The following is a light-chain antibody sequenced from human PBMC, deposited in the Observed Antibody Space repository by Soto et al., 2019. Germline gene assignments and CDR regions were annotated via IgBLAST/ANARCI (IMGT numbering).Light chain of an antibody. J-gene: IGLJ2*01. CDR3: SSYTSSSTLVV. CDR2: DVS. CDR1: SSDVGDYNY. Sequence: QSALTQPASVSGSPGQSITISCTGTSSDVGDYNYVSWYQQDPGKAPKLMIYDVSNRPSGVSNRFSGSKSGNTASLTISGLQAEDEADHYCSSYTSSSTLVVFGGGTKLTVL. V-gene: IGLV2-14*01.